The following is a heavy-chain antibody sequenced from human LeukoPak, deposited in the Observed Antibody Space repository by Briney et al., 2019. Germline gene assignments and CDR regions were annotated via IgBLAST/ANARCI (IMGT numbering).Heavy chain of an antibody. CDR2: INHSGST. D-gene: IGHD2-2*01. J-gene: IGHJ3*02. CDR1: GGSISSGDYY. Sequence: SETLSLTCTVSGGSISSGDYYWSWIRQPPGKGLEWIGEINHSGSTNYNPSLKSRVTISVDTSKNQFSLKLSSVTAADTAVYYCAGWVVPATMAAFDIWGQGTMVTVSS. CDR3: AGWVVPATMAAFDI. V-gene: IGHV4-30-4*01.